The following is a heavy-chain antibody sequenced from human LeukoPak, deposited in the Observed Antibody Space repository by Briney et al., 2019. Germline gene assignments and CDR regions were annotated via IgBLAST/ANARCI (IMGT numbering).Heavy chain of an antibody. J-gene: IGHJ5*02. V-gene: IGHV1-2*02. Sequence: ASVKVSCKASGYTFTGYYMHWVRQAPGQGLEWMGWINPNSGGTNYAQTFQGRVTMTRDTSISTAYMELSRLRSDDTAVYYCARGGGYSYGPNHLPQINIWFDPWGKGTLVTVSS. CDR2: INPNSGGT. CDR3: ARGGGYSYGPNHLPQINIWFDP. D-gene: IGHD5-18*01. CDR1: GYTFTGYY.